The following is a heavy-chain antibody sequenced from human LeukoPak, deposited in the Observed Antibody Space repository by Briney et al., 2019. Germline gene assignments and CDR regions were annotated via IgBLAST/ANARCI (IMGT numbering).Heavy chain of an antibody. D-gene: IGHD5-18*01. V-gene: IGHV4-59*12. Sequence: SETLSLTCTVSGGSISSYYWSWIRQPPGKGLEWIGYIYYSGSTSYNPSLKSRVTMSVDTSKNQFSLKLSSVTAADTAVYYCARDLVIQLTSLGWFDPWGQGTLVTVSS. J-gene: IGHJ5*02. CDR3: ARDLVIQLTSLGWFDP. CDR1: GGSISSYY. CDR2: IYYSGST.